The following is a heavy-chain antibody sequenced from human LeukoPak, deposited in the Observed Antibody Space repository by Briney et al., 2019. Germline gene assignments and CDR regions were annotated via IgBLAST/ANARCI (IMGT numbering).Heavy chain of an antibody. V-gene: IGHV3-21*01. CDR3: ARGVGGFENWFDP. Sequence: PGGSLRLSCAASGFTFSSYSMNWVRQALGKGLEWVSSISSSSSYIYYADSVKGRFTISRDNAKNSLYLQMNSLRAEDTAVYYCARGVGGFENWFDPWGQGTLVTVSS. CDR1: GFTFSSYS. J-gene: IGHJ5*02. D-gene: IGHD3-10*01. CDR2: ISSSSSYI.